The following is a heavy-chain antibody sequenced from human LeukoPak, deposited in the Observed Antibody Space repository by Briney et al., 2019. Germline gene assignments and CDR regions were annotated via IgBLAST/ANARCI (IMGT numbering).Heavy chain of an antibody. D-gene: IGHD5-24*01. CDR3: PMKAVPRPRLHDAFDF. V-gene: IGHV3-30*03. J-gene: IGHJ3*01. CDR2: ISYDGREK. Sequence: PGRSLRLSCAASGFTFNSYGMHWVRQAPGKVLEWVALISYDGREKYYADSVKGRFTISRDNSKNTLYLQMNSLRADDTAVYYCPMKAVPRPRLHDAFDFWGQGTVVSVSS. CDR1: GFTFNSYG.